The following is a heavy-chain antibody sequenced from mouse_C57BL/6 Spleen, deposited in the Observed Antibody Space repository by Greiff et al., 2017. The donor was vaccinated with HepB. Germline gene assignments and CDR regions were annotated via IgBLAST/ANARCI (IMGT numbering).Heavy chain of an antibody. CDR3: AITGTWGSYFDY. J-gene: IGHJ2*01. V-gene: IGHV1-53*01. Sequence: QVQLQQPGTELVKPGASVKLSCKASGYTFTSYWMHWVKQRPGQGLEWIGNINPSNGGTNYNEKFKSKATLTIDKSSSTAYMQLSSLTSEDSAVYYCAITGTWGSYFDYWGQGTTLTVSS. CDR2: INPSNGGT. CDR1: GYTFTSYW. D-gene: IGHD4-1*01.